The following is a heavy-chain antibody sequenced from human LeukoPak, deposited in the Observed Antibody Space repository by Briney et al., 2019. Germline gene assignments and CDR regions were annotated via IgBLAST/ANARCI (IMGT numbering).Heavy chain of an antibody. J-gene: IGHJ4*02. CDR3: ARAPGSGSYSAFDY. D-gene: IGHD1-26*01. Sequence: GASVKVSCKASGYTSTTYAMHWVRQAPRQRLEWMGWINTGNDNTKYSQRFQGRVTITRDASASTAYMDLSSLRSEDTAVYYCARAPGSGSYSAFDYWGQGTLVTVSS. CDR2: INTGNDNT. V-gene: IGHV1-3*04. CDR1: GYTSTTYA.